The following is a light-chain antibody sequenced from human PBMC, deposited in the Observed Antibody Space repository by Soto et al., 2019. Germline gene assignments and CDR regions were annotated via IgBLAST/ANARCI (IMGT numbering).Light chain of an antibody. Sequence: DIQMPQSPSTLSASVGDRVSITCRASQSISSWLAWYQQKPGKAPKLLIYDASSLESGVPSRFSGSGSGTEFTLTISSLQPDDFATYCCQQYNSYWTFGQGTKVDI. CDR1: QSISSW. J-gene: IGKJ1*01. V-gene: IGKV1-5*01. CDR3: QQYNSYWT. CDR2: DAS.